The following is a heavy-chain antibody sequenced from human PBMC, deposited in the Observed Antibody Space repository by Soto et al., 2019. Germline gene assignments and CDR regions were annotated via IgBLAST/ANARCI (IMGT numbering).Heavy chain of an antibody. CDR1: GFTFSSYA. D-gene: IGHD5-12*01. V-gene: IGHV3-30-3*01. Sequence: GGSLRLSCAASGFTFSSYAMHWVRQAPGKGLEWVAVISYDGSNKYYADSVKGRFTISRENSKNTLYLQMNSLRAEDTAVYYCARTTRKVEMATIDEASFFDYWGQGTLVTVSS. J-gene: IGHJ4*02. CDR2: ISYDGSNK. CDR3: ARTTRKVEMATIDEASFFDY.